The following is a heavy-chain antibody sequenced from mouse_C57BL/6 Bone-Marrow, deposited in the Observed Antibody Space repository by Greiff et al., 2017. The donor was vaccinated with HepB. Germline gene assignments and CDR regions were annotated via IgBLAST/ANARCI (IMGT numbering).Heavy chain of an antibody. V-gene: IGHV5-9*01. CDR2: ISGGGGNT. CDR1: GFTFSSYT. D-gene: IGHD1-1*01. CDR3: ARQGATGDY. Sequence: EVKLVESGGGLVKPGGSLKLSCAASGFTFSSYTLSWVRQTPEKRLEWVATISGGGGNTYYPDSVKGRFTISRDNAKNTLYLQRSSLRSEDTALYYCARQGATGDYWGQGTTLTVSS. J-gene: IGHJ2*01.